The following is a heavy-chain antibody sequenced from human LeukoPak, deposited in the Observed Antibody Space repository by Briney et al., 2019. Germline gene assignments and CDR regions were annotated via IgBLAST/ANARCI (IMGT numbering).Heavy chain of an antibody. CDR1: GFTFSRFS. V-gene: IGHV3-48*04. CDR2: VSSSSGTV. J-gene: IGHJ4*02. CDR3: ARVDYGDYAGEDY. Sequence: GGSLRLSCAASGFTFSRFSMNWVRQAPGKGLEWVSYVSSSSGTVYYADSVKGRFTISRDNAKNSLYLQMNSLRAEDTAVYYCARVDYGDYAGEDYWGQGTLVTVSS. D-gene: IGHD4-17*01.